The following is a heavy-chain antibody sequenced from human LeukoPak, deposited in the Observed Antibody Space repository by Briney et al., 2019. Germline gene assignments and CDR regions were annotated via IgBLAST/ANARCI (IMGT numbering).Heavy chain of an antibody. V-gene: IGHV3-74*01. D-gene: IGHD1-26*01. CDR1: GFTFDDYA. CDR2: IKYDASST. J-gene: IGHJ4*02. Sequence: SGGSLRPSCAASGFTFDDYAMHWVRQAPGKGLVWVSRIKYDASSTSYADSVKGRFTISRDNAKNTLYLQMNSLRAEDTAVYYCARGATYAYYQDYWGQGTPVTVSS. CDR3: ARGATYAYYQDY.